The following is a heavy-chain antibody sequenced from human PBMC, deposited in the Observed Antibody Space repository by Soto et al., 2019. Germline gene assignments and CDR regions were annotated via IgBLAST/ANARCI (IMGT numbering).Heavy chain of an antibody. CDR3: AREVVVSRAASSSGY. CDR2: IRQDGSEI. Sequence: GGSLRLSCVGSGFTFSSNWMTWVRQAPGKGLEWVANIRQDGSEINYVDSVKGRFTISRDNTKNSLYLQMNSLRAEDTAIYYCAREVVVSRAASSSGYWGPGPLVTVSS. J-gene: IGHJ4*02. V-gene: IGHV3-7*04. D-gene: IGHD2-2*01. CDR1: GFTFSSNW.